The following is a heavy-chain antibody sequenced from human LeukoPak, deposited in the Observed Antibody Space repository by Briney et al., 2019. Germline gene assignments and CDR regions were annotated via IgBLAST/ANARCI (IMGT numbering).Heavy chain of an antibody. D-gene: IGHD3-22*01. J-gene: IGHJ5*02. CDR1: GGSISSSSYY. V-gene: IGHV4-39*01. CDR2: IYYSGST. CDR3: ARHYYDSSGYPEVIDP. Sequence: SGTLSLTCTVSGGSISSSSYYWGWIRQPPGKGLEWIGSIYYSGSTYYNPSLKSRVTISVDTSKNQFSLKLSSVTAADTAMYYCARHYYDSSGYPEVIDPWGQGTLVTVSS.